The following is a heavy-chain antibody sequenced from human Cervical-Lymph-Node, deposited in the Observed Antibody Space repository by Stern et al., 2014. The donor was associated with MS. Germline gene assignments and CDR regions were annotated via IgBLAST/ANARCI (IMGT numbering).Heavy chain of an antibody. CDR3: AREDYRNYSPYIDY. Sequence: VQLVESGGGVVQPGRSLRRSCAASGFSVRSHSMHWVRQAPGKGLEWVTYISYDGSKKKYADSVSGRFTISRDTSKNTLDLQMNSLRVEDTALYYCAREDYRNYSPYIDYWGQGTRVTVSS. V-gene: IGHV3-30-3*01. CDR2: ISYDGSKK. CDR1: GFSVRSHS. J-gene: IGHJ4*02. D-gene: IGHD4-11*01.